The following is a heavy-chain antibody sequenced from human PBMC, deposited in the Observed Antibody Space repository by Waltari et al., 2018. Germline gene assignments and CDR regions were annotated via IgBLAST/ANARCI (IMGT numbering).Heavy chain of an antibody. CDR3: ASGNSHAFDL. J-gene: IGHJ3*01. D-gene: IGHD1-7*01. Sequence: EVQLVESGGGLVQPGGSLSVSCTASGFTFSRYWMHWVRQVPGKGLVWVSRINSDGSGTSYADSAKGRFTISRDNAKNTLFLQMNSLRGEDTAVYYCASGNSHAFDLWGQGTMVTVSS. CDR1: GFTFSRYW. CDR2: INSDGSGT. V-gene: IGHV3-74*01.